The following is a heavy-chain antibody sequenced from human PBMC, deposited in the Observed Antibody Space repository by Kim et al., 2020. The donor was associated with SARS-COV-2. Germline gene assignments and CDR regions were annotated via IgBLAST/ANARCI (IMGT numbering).Heavy chain of an antibody. CDR3: ARDHLTGGSYSNWFDP. Sequence: GGSLRLSCAASGFTFSSYSMNWVRQAPGKGLEWVSSISSSSYIYYADSVKGRFTISRDNAKNSLYLQMNSLRAEDTAVYYCARDHLTGGSYSNWFDPWGQGTLVTVSS. CDR1: GFTFSSYS. CDR2: ISSSSYI. V-gene: IGHV3-21*01. J-gene: IGHJ5*02. D-gene: IGHD1-26*01.